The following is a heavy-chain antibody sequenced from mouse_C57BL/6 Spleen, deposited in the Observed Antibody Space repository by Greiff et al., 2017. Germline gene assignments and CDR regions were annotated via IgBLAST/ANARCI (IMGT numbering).Heavy chain of an antibody. V-gene: IGHV1-55*01. CDR3: AIYYSNYAMDY. CDR2: IYPGSGST. D-gene: IGHD2-5*01. Sequence: VKLQQPGAELVKPGASVKMSCKASGYTFTSYWITWVKQRPGQGLEWIGDIYPGSGSTNYNEKFKSKATLTVDTSSSTAYMQLSSLTSEDSAVYYCAIYYSNYAMDYWGQGTSVTVSS. CDR1: GYTFTSYW. J-gene: IGHJ4*01.